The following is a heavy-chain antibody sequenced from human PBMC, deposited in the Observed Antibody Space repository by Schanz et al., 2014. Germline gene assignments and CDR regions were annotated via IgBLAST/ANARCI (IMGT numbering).Heavy chain of an antibody. J-gene: IGHJ4*02. D-gene: IGHD2-21*01. CDR3: AKGQLLSYYFDY. Sequence: EVQLLESGGGLVQPGGSLRLSCAASGFTFSSYAMSWVRQAPGKGLEWVSAISGSGGDTYYADSVKGRFTISRDNSKNRLYLQMNSLRAEDTPVYNCAKGQLLSYYFDYWGQGTLVTVSS. CDR2: ISGSGGDT. CDR1: GFTFSSYA. V-gene: IGHV3-23*01.